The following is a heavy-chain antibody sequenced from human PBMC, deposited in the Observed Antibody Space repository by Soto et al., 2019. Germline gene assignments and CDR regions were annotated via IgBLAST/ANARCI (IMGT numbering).Heavy chain of an antibody. CDR3: ARSSAGYYIR. CDR2: INHSGST. J-gene: IGHJ4*02. V-gene: IGHV4-34*01. CDR1: GGSFSGYY. Sequence: QVQLQQWGAGLLKPSETLSLTCAVYGGSFSGYYWSWIRQPPGKGLEWIGEINHSGSTNYNPSLKSRVTISVDTSKNQFSLKLSSVTAADTAVYYCARSSAGYYIRWGQGTLVTVSS. D-gene: IGHD3-9*01.